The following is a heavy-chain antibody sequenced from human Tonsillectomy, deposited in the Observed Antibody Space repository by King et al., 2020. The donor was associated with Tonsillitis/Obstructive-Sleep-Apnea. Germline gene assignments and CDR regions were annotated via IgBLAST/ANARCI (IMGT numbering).Heavy chain of an antibody. D-gene: IGHD2-2*01. J-gene: IGHJ5*02. CDR3: ARDEGIVVVPAARGFDP. CDR2: INHSGST. Sequence: VQLQQWGAGLLKPSETLSLTCAVYGGSFSGYYWSWIRQPPGKGLEWIGEINHSGSTNYNPSLKSRLTISVDTSKNQVSLNLSALTAADTAVYYCARDEGIVVVPAARGFDPWGQGTLVTVSS. CDR1: GGSFSGYY. V-gene: IGHV4-34*01.